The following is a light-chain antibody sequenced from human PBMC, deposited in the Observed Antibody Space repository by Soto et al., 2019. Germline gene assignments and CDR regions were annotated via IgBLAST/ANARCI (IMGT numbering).Light chain of an antibody. CDR1: QSVSSN. V-gene: IGKV3-11*01. J-gene: IGKJ4*01. Sequence: EIVLTQSPATLSLSPGERATLSCSASQSVSSNLAWYQQKPGQAPRLLIYDASNRATGIPARFSGSGSGTDFTLTINSLEPEDFAVYYCQQRTNWPPSLTFGGGTKVEIK. CDR2: DAS. CDR3: QQRTNWPPSLT.